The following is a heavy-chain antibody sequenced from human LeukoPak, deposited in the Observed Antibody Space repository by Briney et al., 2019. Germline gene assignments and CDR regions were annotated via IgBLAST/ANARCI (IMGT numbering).Heavy chain of an antibody. J-gene: IGHJ4*02. D-gene: IGHD6-19*01. Sequence: GGSLRLSCAASGFTFSSYAMSWVRQAPGKGLEWVSDISGSGGSTYHAGSVNGRFTISRDNSKNTLYLQMNSLRAEDTAVYYCAKWNSAWSVDYWGQRTMVADSS. CDR2: ISGSGGST. V-gene: IGHV3-23*01. CDR3: AKWNSAWSVDY. CDR1: GFTFSSYA.